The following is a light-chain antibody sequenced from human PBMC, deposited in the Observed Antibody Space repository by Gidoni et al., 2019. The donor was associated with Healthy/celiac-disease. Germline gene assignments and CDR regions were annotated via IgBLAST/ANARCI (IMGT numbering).Light chain of an antibody. Sequence: HSALTQPASVSGSPGQSITIPCTGTSSDVGGYNYVSWYQQHPGKAPKLMIYDVSNRPSGVSNRFSGSKSGNTASLTISGLQAEDEADYYCSSYTSSSTYVVGTGTKVTVL. CDR3: SSYTSSSTYV. CDR1: SSDVGGYNY. J-gene: IGLJ1*01. V-gene: IGLV2-14*01. CDR2: DVS.